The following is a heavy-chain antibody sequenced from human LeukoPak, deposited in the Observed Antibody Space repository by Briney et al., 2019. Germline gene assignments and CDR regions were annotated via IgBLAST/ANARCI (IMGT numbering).Heavy chain of an antibody. V-gene: IGHV1-18*01. D-gene: IGHD2-15*01. J-gene: IGHJ4*02. CDR1: GYTFTRYG. Sequence: ASVKVSCKASGYTFTRYGISWVRQAPGQGLEWMGWISANNGDTNSAQKFQDRVTMTTDASTSTAYMELRSLRSDDTAVYYCARDFFHGHCAGLSCFLLDYWGQGSLVTVSS. CDR2: ISANNGDT. CDR3: ARDFFHGHCAGLSCFLLDY.